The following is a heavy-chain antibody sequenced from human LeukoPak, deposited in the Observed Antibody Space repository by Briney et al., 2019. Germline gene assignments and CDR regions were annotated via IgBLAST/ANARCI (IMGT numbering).Heavy chain of an antibody. CDR1: GFTFRGYW. CDR2: LKQDGSEK. V-gene: IGHV3-7*03. J-gene: IGHJ4*02. D-gene: IGHD5-18*01. CDR3: VKGDDRGYSYGYAY. Sequence: GGPRRLSCAAPGFTFRGYWISWGRKAPGKGLGWVANLKQDGSEKYYVDSVKGRFTISRDNAKNSLFLQMNSLRAEDTALYYCVKGDDRGYSYGYAYWGQGTLVTVSS.